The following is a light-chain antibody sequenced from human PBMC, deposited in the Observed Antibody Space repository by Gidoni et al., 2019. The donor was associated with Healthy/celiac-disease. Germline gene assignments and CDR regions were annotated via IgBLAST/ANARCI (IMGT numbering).Light chain of an antibody. CDR3: QQYNNWPPYT. J-gene: IGKJ2*01. Sequence: EIVMTQSPATLSVSPGERATLSCRTSQSVSSNLAWYHQKPGQAPRLRIYGAATRATGITARFSGSGSGTEYTITISSMQSEDFAVYYCQQYNNWPPYTFGQGTKLEIK. CDR1: QSVSSN. V-gene: IGKV3-15*01. CDR2: GAA.